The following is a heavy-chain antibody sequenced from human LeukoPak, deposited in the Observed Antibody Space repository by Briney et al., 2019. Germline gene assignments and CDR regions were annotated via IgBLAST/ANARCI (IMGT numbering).Heavy chain of an antibody. V-gene: IGHV1-69*13. CDR2: IIPIFGTA. Sequence: SVKVSCKASGGTFSSYAISWVRQAPGQGLEWMGGIIPIFGTANYAQKFQGRVTITADESTSTAYMELSSLRSEDTAGYYCVPDPKAHWFDPWGQGTLVTVSS. CDR1: GGTFSSYA. CDR3: VPDPKAHWFDP. J-gene: IGHJ5*02.